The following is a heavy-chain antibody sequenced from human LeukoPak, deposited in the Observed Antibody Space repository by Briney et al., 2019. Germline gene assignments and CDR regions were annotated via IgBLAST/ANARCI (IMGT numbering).Heavy chain of an antibody. J-gene: IGHJ4*02. Sequence: SETLSLTCAVSGGSISSGGYSWSWIRQPPGKGLEWIGYIYHSGSTYYNPSLKSRVTISVDRSKNQFSLKLSSVTAADTAVYYCARDRYSRGLDYWGQGTLVTVSS. V-gene: IGHV4-30-2*01. CDR3: ARDRYSRGLDY. CDR2: IYHSGST. D-gene: IGHD6-13*01. CDR1: GGSISSGGYS.